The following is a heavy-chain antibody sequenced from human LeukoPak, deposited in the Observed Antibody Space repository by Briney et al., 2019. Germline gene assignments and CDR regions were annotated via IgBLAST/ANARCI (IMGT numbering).Heavy chain of an antibody. V-gene: IGHV4-34*01. J-gene: IGHJ4*02. D-gene: IGHD5-18*01. CDR1: GGSFSGYY. Sequence: PSETLSLTCAVYGGSFSGYYWSWIRQPPGKGLEWIGEINHSGSTNYNPSLKSRVTISVDTSKNQFSLKLSSVTAADTAVYYCARAFAHTAMVPYCGQGTLVTVSS. CDR3: ARAFAHTAMVPY. CDR2: INHSGST.